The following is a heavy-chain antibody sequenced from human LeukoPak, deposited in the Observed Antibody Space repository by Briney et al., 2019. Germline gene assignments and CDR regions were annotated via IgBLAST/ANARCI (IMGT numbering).Heavy chain of an antibody. CDR3: ARPMGSGYRQRSYFDY. CDR2: IWYDGSNK. CDR1: GFTFSSYG. Sequence: SGGSLRLSCAASGFTFSSYGMHWVRQAPGKGLEWVAVIWYDGSNKYYADSVKGRFTISRDNSKNTLYLQMNSLRAEDTAVYYCARPMGSGYRQRSYFDYWGQGTLVTVSS. D-gene: IGHD3-16*02. V-gene: IGHV3-33*08. J-gene: IGHJ4*02.